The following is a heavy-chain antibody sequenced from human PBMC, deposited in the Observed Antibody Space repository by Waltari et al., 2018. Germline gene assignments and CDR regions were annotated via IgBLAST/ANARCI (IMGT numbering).Heavy chain of an antibody. Sequence: EVQMFESGGGFVQPGGSLRRSCAASAFIFSSFPMHWLRQAPGKGLEYVSAFSRDGVTTYYANSVKGRFTISRDNSKNTLYLQMGSLRAEDMAVYYCARIDGSGWYGSWGQGTLVTVSS. D-gene: IGHD6-19*01. CDR1: AFIFSSFP. CDR3: ARIDGSGWYGS. CDR2: FSRDGVTT. V-gene: IGHV3-64*01. J-gene: IGHJ4*02.